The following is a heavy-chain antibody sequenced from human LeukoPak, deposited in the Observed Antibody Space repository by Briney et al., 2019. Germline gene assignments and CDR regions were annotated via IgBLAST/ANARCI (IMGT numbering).Heavy chain of an antibody. CDR1: GFTFSSYG. CDR2: ISYDGSNK. Sequence: QAGGSLRLSCAASGFTFSSYGMHWVRQAPGKGLEWVAVISYDGSNKYYADSVKGRFTISRDNSKNTLYLQMNSLRAEDTAVYYCAKDVDYGDYHFDYWGQGTLVTVSS. J-gene: IGHJ4*02. V-gene: IGHV3-30*18. D-gene: IGHD4-17*01. CDR3: AKDVDYGDYHFDY.